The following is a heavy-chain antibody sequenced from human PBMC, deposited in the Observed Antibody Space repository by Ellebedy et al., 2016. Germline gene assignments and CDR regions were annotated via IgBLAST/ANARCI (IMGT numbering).Heavy chain of an antibody. V-gene: IGHV4-4*07. D-gene: IGHD2-2*02. J-gene: IGHJ6*03. CDR3: ARGCSSTSCYSSRGYYYYMDV. CDR2: IYTSGST. CDR1: GGSISSYY. Sequence: SETLSLXXTVPGGSISSYYWSWIRQPAGKGLEWIGRIYTSGSTNYNPSLKSRVTMSVDTSKNQFSLKLSSVTAADTAVYYCARGCSSTSCYSSRGYYYYMDVWGKGTTVTVSS.